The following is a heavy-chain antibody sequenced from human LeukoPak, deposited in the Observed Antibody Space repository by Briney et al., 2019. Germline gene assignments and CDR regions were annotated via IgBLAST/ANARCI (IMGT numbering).Heavy chain of an antibody. CDR3: ARVPPHCSSTSCYLSNHYYYMDV. Sequence: ASVTVSCKASGYTFTSYDINWVRQATGQGLEWMGWMNPNSGNTGYAQKFQGRVTMTRNTSISTAYMELSSLRSEDTAVYYCARVPPHCSSTSCYLSNHYYYMDVWGKGTTVTVSS. CDR1: GYTFTSYD. V-gene: IGHV1-8*01. J-gene: IGHJ6*03. CDR2: MNPNSGNT. D-gene: IGHD2-2*01.